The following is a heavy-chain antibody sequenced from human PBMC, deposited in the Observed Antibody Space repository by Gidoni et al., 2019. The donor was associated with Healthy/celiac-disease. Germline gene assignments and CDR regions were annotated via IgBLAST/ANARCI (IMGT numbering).Heavy chain of an antibody. Sequence: EVQLVESVGGLVQPGRSLRLSCAASGFTFADYAMPWVRQAPGKGLEWVAGIRWNSGSIGYADSVKGRFTISRDNAKNSLYLQMNSLRAEDTALYYCAKGPPTLAAADYYYYYGMDVWGQGTTVTVSS. V-gene: IGHV3-9*01. CDR3: AKGPPTLAAADYYYYYGMDV. J-gene: IGHJ6*02. D-gene: IGHD6-13*01. CDR2: IRWNSGSI. CDR1: GFTFADYA.